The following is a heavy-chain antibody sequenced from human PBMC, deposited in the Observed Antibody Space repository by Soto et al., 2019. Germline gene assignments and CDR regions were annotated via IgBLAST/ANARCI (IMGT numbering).Heavy chain of an antibody. J-gene: IGHJ6*02. CDR2: IIPIFGTA. Sequence: QVQLVQSGAEVKKPGSSVKVSCTASGGTFSSYAISWVRQAPGQGLEWMGGIIPIFGTANYAQKFQGRVTITADESTSTAYMELSSLRSEDTAVYYCATSSSWYKYYYDYYGMDVWGQGTTVTVSS. V-gene: IGHV1-69*01. D-gene: IGHD6-13*01. CDR1: GGTFSSYA. CDR3: ATSSSWYKYYYDYYGMDV.